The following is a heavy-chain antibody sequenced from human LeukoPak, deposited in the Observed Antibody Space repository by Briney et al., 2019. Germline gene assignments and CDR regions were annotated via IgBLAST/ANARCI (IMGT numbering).Heavy chain of an antibody. J-gene: IGHJ4*02. D-gene: IGHD3-10*01. Sequence: ASVKVSCKASGYTFTGYYMHWVRQAPGQGLEWMGWINPNSGGTNYAQKFQGRVTMTRDTSISTAYMELSRLRSDDTAVYYCARDQFAATRHTMAMGYWGQGTLVTVSS. CDR3: ARDQFAATRHTMAMGY. CDR2: INPNSGGT. V-gene: IGHV1-2*02. CDR1: GYTFTGYY.